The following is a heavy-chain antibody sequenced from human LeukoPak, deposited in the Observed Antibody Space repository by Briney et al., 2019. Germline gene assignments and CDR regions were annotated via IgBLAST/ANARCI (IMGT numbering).Heavy chain of an antibody. CDR1: GFTFSSYG. CDR2: ISYDGSNK. CDR3: AKDRAVAGFFDY. D-gene: IGHD6-19*01. V-gene: IGHV3-30*18. J-gene: IGHJ4*02. Sequence: SLRLSCAASGFTFSSYGMHWVRQAPGKGLEWVAVISYDGSNKYYADSVKGRFTISRDNSKNTLYLQMNSLRAEDTAVYYCAKDRAVAGFFDYWGQGTLVTVSS.